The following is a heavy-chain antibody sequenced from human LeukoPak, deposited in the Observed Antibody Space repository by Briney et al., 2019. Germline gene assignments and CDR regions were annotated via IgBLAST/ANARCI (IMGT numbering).Heavy chain of an antibody. CDR3: AREAIFGVVISQFDY. Sequence: PSETLSLTCTVSAGSISGYYWSWIRQPPGKRLEWIGYIYYSGNTNYNPSLKSRVTMSVDTSKNQFSLKLSSVTAADTAVYYCAREAIFGVVISQFDYWGQGTLVTVSS. CDR1: AGSISGYY. CDR2: IYYSGNT. J-gene: IGHJ4*02. D-gene: IGHD3-3*01. V-gene: IGHV4-59*12.